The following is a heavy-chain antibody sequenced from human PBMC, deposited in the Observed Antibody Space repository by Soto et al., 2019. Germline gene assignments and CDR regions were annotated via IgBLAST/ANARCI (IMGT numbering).Heavy chain of an antibody. CDR3: AKYSPGGGVSNPYYYYYGMDV. J-gene: IGHJ6*02. D-gene: IGHD2-15*01. V-gene: IGHV3-23*01. CDR2: ISGSGGST. CDR1: GFTFSSYA. Sequence: AGSLRLSCAASGFTFSSYAMSWVRQAPGKGLEWVSAISGSGGSTYYADSVKGRFTISRDNSKNTLYLQMNSLRAEDTAVYYCAKYSPGGGVSNPYYYYYGMDVWGQGTTVTVSS.